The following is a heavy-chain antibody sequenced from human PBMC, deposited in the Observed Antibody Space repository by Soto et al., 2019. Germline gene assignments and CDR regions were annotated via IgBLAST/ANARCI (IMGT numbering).Heavy chain of an antibody. D-gene: IGHD4-17*01. CDR2: IIPIFGTA. Sequence: QVQLVQSGAEVKKPGSSVKVSCKASGGTFSSYAISWVRQAPGQGLEWMGGIIPIFGTANYAQKFQGRVTMTADDPKGTADMELSSLRSEDTAVYYCARDAGQPYGRYDYYGRDVWGQGTTVTDSS. J-gene: IGHJ6*02. V-gene: IGHV1-69*12. CDR3: ARDAGQPYGRYDYYGRDV. CDR1: GGTFSSYA.